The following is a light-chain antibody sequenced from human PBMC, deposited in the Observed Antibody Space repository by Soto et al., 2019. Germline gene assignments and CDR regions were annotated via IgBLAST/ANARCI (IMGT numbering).Light chain of an antibody. Sequence: QSVLTQPPSASGAPGQRVTISCSGSSSNIGSNPVNWYQQLPGTAPKLLIYTDNERPSGVPDRFSGSKSGTSASLAIGGLQSEDEAAYYCATWDDSLSGPVCGGGTKLTVL. V-gene: IGLV1-44*01. CDR1: SSNIGSNP. CDR3: ATWDDSLSGPV. J-gene: IGLJ3*02. CDR2: TDN.